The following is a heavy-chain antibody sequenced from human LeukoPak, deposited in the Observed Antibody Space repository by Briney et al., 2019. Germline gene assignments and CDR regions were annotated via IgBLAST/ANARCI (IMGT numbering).Heavy chain of an antibody. CDR3: AREYCSSTSCYGVDY. D-gene: IGHD2-2*01. CDR1: GYTFTTYG. J-gene: IGHJ4*02. Sequence: ASVKVSCKASGYTFTTYGISWVRQAPGQELEWMGWISAYNGNRNYAQKLQGRVTMTTDTSTSTAYMELRSLRSDDTAVYYCAREYCSSTSCYGVDYWGQGTLVTVSS. V-gene: IGHV1-18*01. CDR2: ISAYNGNR.